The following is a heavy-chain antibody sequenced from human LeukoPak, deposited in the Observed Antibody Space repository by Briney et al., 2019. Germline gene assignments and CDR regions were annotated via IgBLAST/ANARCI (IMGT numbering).Heavy chain of an antibody. Sequence: GGSLRLSCAASGFTFTTYAMHWVRQAPGRGLEYVSAISTDGGGTYYANSVKGRFTISRDNSKNTLYLQMGSLRVEDMAVCYCARYSSGSCYDYWGQGTLVTVSS. J-gene: IGHJ4*02. CDR2: ISTDGGGT. CDR3: ARYSSGSCYDY. D-gene: IGHD6-13*01. V-gene: IGHV3-64*01. CDR1: GFTFTTYA.